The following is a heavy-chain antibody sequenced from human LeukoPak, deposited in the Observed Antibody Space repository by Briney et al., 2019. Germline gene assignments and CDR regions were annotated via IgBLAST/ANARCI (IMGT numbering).Heavy chain of an antibody. CDR3: ARLRDYYDSSGYGYYFDY. Sequence: GGSLRLSCAASGFTFSSYAMSWVRQAPGKGLEWVSAISGSGGSTYYADSVKGRFTISRDNAKNSLYLQMNSLRAEDTAVYYCARLRDYYDSSGYGYYFDYWGQGTLVTVSS. V-gene: IGHV3-23*01. D-gene: IGHD3-22*01. CDR2: ISGSGGST. J-gene: IGHJ4*02. CDR1: GFTFSSYA.